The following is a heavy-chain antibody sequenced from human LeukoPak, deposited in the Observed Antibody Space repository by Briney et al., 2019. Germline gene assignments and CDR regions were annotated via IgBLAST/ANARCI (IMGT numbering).Heavy chain of an antibody. Sequence: GGSLRLSCIGSGFIFSNYGIHWVRQAPGKGLEWVSFIGYGGTKEYYADSVKGRFTISRDNSKNSLYLQMNSLRLEDTAVYYCAKSRAPTANPDAFDFWGQGTMVTVSS. D-gene: IGHD4/OR15-4a*01. CDR3: AKSRAPTANPDAFDF. J-gene: IGHJ3*01. CDR1: GFIFSNYG. V-gene: IGHV3-30*02. CDR2: IGYGGTKE.